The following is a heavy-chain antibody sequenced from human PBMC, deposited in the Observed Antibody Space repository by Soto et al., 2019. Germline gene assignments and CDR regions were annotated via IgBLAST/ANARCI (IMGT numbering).Heavy chain of an antibody. CDR2: INHSGST. V-gene: IGHV4-34*01. D-gene: IGHD1-26*01. Sequence: PSETLSLTCTVSDGSSSSYYWSWFRQPPGKGLEWIGEINHSGSTNYNPSLKSRVTISVDTSKNQFSLKLSSVTAADTAVYYCAREVVGATIDYWGQGTLVTVSS. CDR3: AREVVGATIDY. CDR1: DGSSSSYY. J-gene: IGHJ4*02.